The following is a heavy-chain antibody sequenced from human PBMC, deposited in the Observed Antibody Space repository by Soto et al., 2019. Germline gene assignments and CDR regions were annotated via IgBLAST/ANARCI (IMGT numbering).Heavy chain of an antibody. CDR3: ARVVGGYYYGMDV. Sequence: QVQLQESGPGLVKPSGTLSLTCAVSGGSISSSNWWSWVRQPPGKGLEWIGEIYHSGSTNYNPSLKTRVTISVYKSKNQFSLKLSSVTAADTAVYYCARVVGGYYYGMDVWGQGTTVTVSS. D-gene: IGHD2-2*01. J-gene: IGHJ6*02. CDR2: IYHSGST. V-gene: IGHV4-4*02. CDR1: GGSISSSNW.